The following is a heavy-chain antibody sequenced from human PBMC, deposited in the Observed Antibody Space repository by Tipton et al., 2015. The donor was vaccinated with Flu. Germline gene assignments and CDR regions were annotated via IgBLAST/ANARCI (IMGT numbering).Heavy chain of an antibody. CDR3: ATSGWRDPRGSFDF. Sequence: TLSLTCTVSGGSISNYYWSWIRQPPGKGLEWIGQIYYSGSTNYNPSLKSRVTISVDTSKNQISLKLSSVAAADTAVYYCATSGWRDPRGSFDFWGWGTLVIVSS. V-gene: IGHV4-59*07. CDR2: IYYSGST. J-gene: IGHJ4*02. CDR1: GGSISNYY. D-gene: IGHD5-24*01.